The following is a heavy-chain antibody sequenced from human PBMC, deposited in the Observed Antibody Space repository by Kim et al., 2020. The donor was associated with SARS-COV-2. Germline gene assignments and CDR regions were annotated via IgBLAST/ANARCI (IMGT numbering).Heavy chain of an antibody. J-gene: IGHJ5*02. CDR1: GYTFTSYG. CDR2: ISAYNGNT. D-gene: IGHD2-2*01. CDR3: ARADDIVVVPAAMGRVDP. V-gene: IGHV1-18*04. Sequence: ASVEVSCKASGYTFTSYGISWVRQAPGQGLEWMGWISAYNGNTNYAQKLQGRVTMTTDTSTSTAYMELRSLRSDDTAVYYCARADDIVVVPAAMGRVDPWGQGTLVTVSS.